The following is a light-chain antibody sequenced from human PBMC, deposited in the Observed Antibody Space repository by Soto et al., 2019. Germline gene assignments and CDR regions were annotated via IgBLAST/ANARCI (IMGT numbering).Light chain of an antibody. V-gene: IGKV3-15*01. CDR3: QQYNNWPRA. CDR2: GAS. J-gene: IGKJ1*01. CDR1: QSVSSN. Sequence: EIEMTQSPATLSVSQGERATLSCRASQSVSSNLAWYQQKPGQAPRLLIYGASTRATGIPARFSGSGSGTEFTLTISSLQSEDFAVYYCQQYNNWPRAFGQGTKVDIK.